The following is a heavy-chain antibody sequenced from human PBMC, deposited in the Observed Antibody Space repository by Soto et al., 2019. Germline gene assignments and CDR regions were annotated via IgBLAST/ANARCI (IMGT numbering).Heavy chain of an antibody. J-gene: IGHJ4*02. CDR1: GGSISNNY. CDR2: IYYSGST. CDR3: ARGSQVANF. V-gene: IGHV4-59*01. Sequence: SETLSLTCTVSGGSISNNYWSWVRQPPGKGLEWIGYIYYSGSTDYNPSLKSRVTISVDTSKNQFSLKLSSVTAADTAVYYCARGSQVANFWGQGTLVTVSS. D-gene: IGHD2-15*01.